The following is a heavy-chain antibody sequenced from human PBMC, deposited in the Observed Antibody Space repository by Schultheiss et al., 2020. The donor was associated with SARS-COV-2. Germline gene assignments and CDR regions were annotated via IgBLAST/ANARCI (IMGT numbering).Heavy chain of an antibody. D-gene: IGHD2-2*02. CDR1: GFTFSSYG. CDR3: AKKGYCSSTSCYTVYYYYGMDV. J-gene: IGHJ6*02. Sequence: GGSLRLSCAASGFTFSSYGMHWVRQAPGKGLEWVAVISYDGSNKYYADSVKGRFTISRDNSKNTLYLQMNSLRAEDTAVYYCAKKGYCSSTSCYTVYYYYGMDVWDQGTTVTVS. CDR2: ISYDGSNK. V-gene: IGHV3-30*18.